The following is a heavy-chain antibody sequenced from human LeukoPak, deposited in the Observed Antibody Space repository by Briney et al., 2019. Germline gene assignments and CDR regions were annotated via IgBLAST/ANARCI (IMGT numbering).Heavy chain of an antibody. CDR3: ARGEGIVVVPAAIGGP. CDR2: INHSGST. V-gene: IGHV4-34*01. CDR1: GGSISSYY. J-gene: IGHJ5*02. D-gene: IGHD2-2*01. Sequence: SETLSLTCTVSGGSISSYYWSWIRQPPGKGLEWIGEINHSGSTNYNPSLKSRVTISVDTSKNQFSLKLSSVTAADTAVYYCARGEGIVVVPAAIGGPWGQGTLVTVSS.